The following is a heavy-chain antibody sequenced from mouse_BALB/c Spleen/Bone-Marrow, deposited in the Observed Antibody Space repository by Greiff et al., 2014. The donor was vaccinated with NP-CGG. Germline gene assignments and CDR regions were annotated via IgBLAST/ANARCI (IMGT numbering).Heavy chain of an antibody. CDR3: ARALGDGYYYAMDY. D-gene: IGHD2-3*01. Sequence: QVQLKESGAELVKPGAPVKLSCKASGYTFTSYWMNWVKQRPGRGLEWIGRIDPSDSETLYNQKFKDKATLTVDKSSSTAYIQLSSLTSEDSAVYYCARALGDGYYYAMDYWGQGTSVTVSS. CDR2: IDPSDSET. J-gene: IGHJ4*01. V-gene: IGHV1-74*01. CDR1: GYTFTSYW.